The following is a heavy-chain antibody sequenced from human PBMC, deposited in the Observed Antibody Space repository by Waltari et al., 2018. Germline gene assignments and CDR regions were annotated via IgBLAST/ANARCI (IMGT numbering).Heavy chain of an antibody. CDR1: GGTFSSYA. D-gene: IGHD3-22*01. Sequence: QVQLVQSGAEVKKPGSSVKVSCKASGGTFSSYAISWVRQAPGQGLEWMGRIIAILGIATSAQEFQGRVTITADESTSTAYMELSSLRSEDTAVYYCARDGLSDPEYDSSGYGLKGWGYWGQGTLVTVSS. V-gene: IGHV1-69*04. CDR3: ARDGLSDPEYDSSGYGLKGWGY. CDR2: IIAILGIA. J-gene: IGHJ4*02.